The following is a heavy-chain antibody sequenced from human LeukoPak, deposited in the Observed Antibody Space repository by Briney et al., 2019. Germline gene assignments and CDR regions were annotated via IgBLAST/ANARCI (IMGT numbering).Heavy chain of an antibody. J-gene: IGHJ3*02. Sequence: GGSLRLSCAASGFTFDDYGMSWVRQAPGKGLEWVSGINWNVGSTGYVDSVKGRFTISRDNAKNSLYLQMNSLRAEDTALYYCARVPYDSSGYGLDAFDIWGQGTMVTVSS. V-gene: IGHV3-20*04. CDR3: ARVPYDSSGYGLDAFDI. CDR1: GFTFDDYG. CDR2: INWNVGST. D-gene: IGHD3-22*01.